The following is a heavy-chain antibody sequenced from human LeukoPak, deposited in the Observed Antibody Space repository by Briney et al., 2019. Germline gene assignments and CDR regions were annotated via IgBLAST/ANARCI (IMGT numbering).Heavy chain of an antibody. V-gene: IGHV1-18*01. CDR1: GYTFTSYG. CDR3: ARDRDYYGPTKDH. CDR2: ISANNGNT. Sequence: ASVKVSCTASGYTFTSYGISWARQAPGQGLEWMGWISANNGNTRYPQNLQGRVTLTTDTPTSTVYMELRSLTSDDTAVYYCARDRDYYGPTKDHWGQGTLLTVSS. D-gene: IGHD3-10*01. J-gene: IGHJ4*02.